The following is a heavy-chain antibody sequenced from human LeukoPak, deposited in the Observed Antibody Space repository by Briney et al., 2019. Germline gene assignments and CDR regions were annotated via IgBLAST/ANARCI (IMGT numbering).Heavy chain of an antibody. CDR1: GFTFSSYG. J-gene: IGHJ3*02. D-gene: IGHD3-9*01. Sequence: GGSLRLSCAASGFTFSSYGMHWVRQAPGKGLEWVAFIRYDGSNKYYADSVKGRFTISRDNSKNTLYLQMNSLRAEDTAVYYCAKDLTEVLRYFDWLFNDAFDIWGQGTMVTVSS. CDR2: IRYDGSNK. CDR3: AKDLTEVLRYFDWLFNDAFDI. V-gene: IGHV3-30*02.